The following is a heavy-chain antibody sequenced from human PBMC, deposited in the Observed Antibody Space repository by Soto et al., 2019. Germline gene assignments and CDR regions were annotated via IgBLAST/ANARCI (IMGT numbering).Heavy chain of an antibody. CDR2: IKQDGSEK. CDR1: GFTFSSYW. D-gene: IGHD3-16*01. Sequence: PGGSLRLSCAASGFTFSSYWMSWVRQAPGKGLEWVANIKQDGSEKYYVDSVKGRFTISRDNAKNSLYLQMNSLRAEDSAVYYCARDTEDLYYYFDYRGQGTLVTVSS. J-gene: IGHJ4*02. CDR3: ARDTEDLYYYFDY. V-gene: IGHV3-7*01.